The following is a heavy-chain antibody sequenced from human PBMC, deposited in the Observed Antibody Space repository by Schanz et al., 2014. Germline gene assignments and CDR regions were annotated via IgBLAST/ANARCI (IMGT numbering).Heavy chain of an antibody. Sequence: QVQLQESGPGLVKPSQTLSLTCSVSGGSISSGSYYWNWIRQPAGKGLEWIGRVYTSGSTNYNPSRKIRSPIPLDPTKNQSPQKLKSVPAADTAVYYCARGGARRFPVVPDAIQGLRGHYYYYYLDVWGKGTTVTASS. D-gene: IGHD2-2*02. CDR1: GGSISSGSYY. V-gene: IGHV4-61*02. CDR3: ARGGARRFPVVPDAIQGLRGHYYYYYLDV. CDR2: VYTSGST. J-gene: IGHJ6*03.